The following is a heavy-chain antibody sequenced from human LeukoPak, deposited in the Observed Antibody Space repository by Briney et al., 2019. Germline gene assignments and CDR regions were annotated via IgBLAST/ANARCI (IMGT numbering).Heavy chain of an antibody. Sequence: PGRSLRLSCAASGFTFSSYAMHWVRQAPGKGLEWVAVISYDGSNKYYADSVKGRFTISRDNSKNTLYLQMNSLRAEDTAVYYCARGAPEEGIAAAGTWFGYYYGMDVWGQGTTVTVSS. V-gene: IGHV3-30-3*01. J-gene: IGHJ6*02. CDR3: ARGAPEEGIAAAGTWFGYYYGMDV. D-gene: IGHD6-13*01. CDR2: ISYDGSNK. CDR1: GFTFSSYA.